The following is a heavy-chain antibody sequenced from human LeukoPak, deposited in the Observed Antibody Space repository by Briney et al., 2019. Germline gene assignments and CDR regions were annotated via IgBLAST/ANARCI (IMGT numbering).Heavy chain of an antibody. Sequence: QAGGSLRLSCAASGFTFSSYAMHWVRQAPGKGLEWVAVISYDGSNKHYADSVKGRFTISRDNSKNTLYLQMNSLRAEDTAVYYCARAPLDYYDSSGNAFDIWGQGTMVTVSS. D-gene: IGHD3-22*01. CDR1: GFTFSSYA. CDR3: ARAPLDYYDSSGNAFDI. J-gene: IGHJ3*02. V-gene: IGHV3-30-3*01. CDR2: ISYDGSNK.